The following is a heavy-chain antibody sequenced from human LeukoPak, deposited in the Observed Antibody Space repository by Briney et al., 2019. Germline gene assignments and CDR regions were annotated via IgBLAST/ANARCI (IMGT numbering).Heavy chain of an antibody. V-gene: IGHV3-30*18. CDR1: GFTFSTNS. Sequence: GGSLRLSCAASGFTFSTNSMNWVRQAPGKGLEWVAVISYDGNNKFYADSVRGRFTVSRDNSKKTLYLQMNSLRAEDTAVYHCAKGLYLGIGYYYYMDVWGKGTTVTVSS. CDR2: ISYDGNNK. J-gene: IGHJ6*03. D-gene: IGHD7-27*01. CDR3: AKGLYLGIGYYYYMDV.